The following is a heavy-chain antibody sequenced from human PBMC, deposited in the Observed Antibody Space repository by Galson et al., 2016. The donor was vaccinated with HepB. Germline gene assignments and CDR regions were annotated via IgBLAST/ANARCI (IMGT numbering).Heavy chain of an antibody. CDR3: AHRRHLVRGVRFYTWFDP. CDR1: GFSLNTSGVA. CDR2: IFWDEDK. D-gene: IGHD3-10*01. Sequence: PALVTPTQTLTLTCTFSGFSLNTSGVAVGWFRQTPGEALEWLAVIFWDEDKRYSPSLKSRLTITKDTSKNQVVLTMTNLDPLDTATYHCAHRRHLVRGVRFYTWFDPWGQGTLVTVSS. V-gene: IGHV2-5*02. J-gene: IGHJ5*02.